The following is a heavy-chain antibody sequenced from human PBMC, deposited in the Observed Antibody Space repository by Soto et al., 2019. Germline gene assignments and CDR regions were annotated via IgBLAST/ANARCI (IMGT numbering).Heavy chain of an antibody. CDR3: AREPPRATAGLNYFDP. Sequence: ASVKVSCKASGYTFTSYGISWVRQAPGQGLEWMGWISAYNGNTNYAQKLQGRVTTTTDTSTSTAYMELRSLTSDDTAVYYCAREPPRATAGLNYFDPWGQGTLVTVSS. CDR1: GYTFTSYG. J-gene: IGHJ5*02. V-gene: IGHV1-18*01. CDR2: ISAYNGNT. D-gene: IGHD6-13*01.